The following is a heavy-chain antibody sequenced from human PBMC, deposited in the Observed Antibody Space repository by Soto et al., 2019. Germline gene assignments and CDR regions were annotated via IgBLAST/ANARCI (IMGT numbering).Heavy chain of an antibody. Sequence: QVQLVESGGGVVQPGRSLRLSCAASGFTFSSYGMHWVRQAPGKGLEWVAVISYDGSNKYYADSVKGRFTISRDHSKNTLYLQMNGLRAEDTAVYYYAKDSGSFYVEAFDIWGQGTMVTVSS. CDR2: ISYDGSNK. J-gene: IGHJ3*02. CDR3: AKDSGSFYVEAFDI. V-gene: IGHV3-30*18. D-gene: IGHD1-26*01. CDR1: GFTFSSYG.